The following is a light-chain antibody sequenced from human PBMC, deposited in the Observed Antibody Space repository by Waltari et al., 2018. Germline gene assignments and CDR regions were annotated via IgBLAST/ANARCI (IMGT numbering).Light chain of an antibody. CDR1: QSVFYSPNNKTH. V-gene: IGKV4-1*01. J-gene: IGKJ2*01. Sequence: DIVMTQSPDSLPLSLGERATINCKSSQSVFYSPNNKTHLAWYQQKPGQPPNLLIYWASTRYYGVPDRFTGSGSGTDFTLTIGGLQAEDVAVYYCQQYYSSPYTFGQGTKLEIK. CDR3: QQYYSSPYT. CDR2: WAS.